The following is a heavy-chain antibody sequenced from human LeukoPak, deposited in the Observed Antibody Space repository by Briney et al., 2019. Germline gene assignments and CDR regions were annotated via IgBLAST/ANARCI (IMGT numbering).Heavy chain of an antibody. D-gene: IGHD2-21*01. Sequence: KPSETLSLTCTVSGDSINTYSWHWIRQPPGKGLEWIGHIYYSGSTNYNPSLRSRVTMSVDTSKNHFSLRLTSVTAADTAVYYCARRRQTGGDNGLHNWFDPWGQGILVTVPS. CDR3: ARRRQTGGDNGLHNWFDP. J-gene: IGHJ5*02. CDR1: GDSINTYS. CDR2: IYYSGST. V-gene: IGHV4-59*08.